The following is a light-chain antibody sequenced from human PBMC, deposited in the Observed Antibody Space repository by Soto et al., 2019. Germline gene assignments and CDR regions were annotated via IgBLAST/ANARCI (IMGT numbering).Light chain of an antibody. CDR2: AAS. V-gene: IGKV1-39*01. CDR3: QQSYSTPWT. CDR1: QSISGY. J-gene: IGKJ1*01. Sequence: DIQMTQSPSSLSASVGERATITCRASQSISGYLNWYQQIPGKAPKLLIYAASSLQSGVPSRFSGSGSGTDYSLIISSLQPEDLAIYFCQQSYSTPWTFGPGTKVDIK.